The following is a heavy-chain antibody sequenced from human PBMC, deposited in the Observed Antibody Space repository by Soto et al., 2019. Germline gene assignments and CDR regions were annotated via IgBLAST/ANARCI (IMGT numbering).Heavy chain of an antibody. CDR2: IYYIGST. V-gene: IGHV4-31*03. CDR3: ARVGPRNYYDSSGYYYY. J-gene: IGHJ4*02. D-gene: IGHD3-22*01. Sequence: SSETLSLTCTVSGGSISSGGYYWSWIRQHPGKGLEWIGYIYYIGSTYYNPSLKSRVTISVDTSKNQFSLKLSSVTAADTAVYYCARVGPRNYYDSSGYYYYWGQGTLVT. CDR1: GGSISSGGYY.